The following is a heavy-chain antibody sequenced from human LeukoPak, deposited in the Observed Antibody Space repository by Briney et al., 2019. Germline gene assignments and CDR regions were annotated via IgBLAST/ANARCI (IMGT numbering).Heavy chain of an antibody. D-gene: IGHD3-3*01. CDR3: ARDSFNYDFWSGYHDAFDI. CDR2: IYYSGST. CDR1: GGSISSSSYY. J-gene: IGHJ3*02. Sequence: PSETLSLTCTVSGGSISSSSYYWGWIRQPPGKGLEWIGSIYYSGSTYYNPSLKSRVTISVDTSKNQFSLKLSSVTAADTAVYYCARDSFNYDFWSGYHDAFDIWGQGTMATVSS. V-gene: IGHV4-39*07.